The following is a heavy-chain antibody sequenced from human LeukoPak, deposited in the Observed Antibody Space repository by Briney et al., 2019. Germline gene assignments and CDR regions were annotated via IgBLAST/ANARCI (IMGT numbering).Heavy chain of an antibody. CDR2: INPNGGST. J-gene: IGHJ6*02. CDR3: ARGTGYFETGMVKYKYYGMDV. CDR1: GYRFLDYF. V-gene: IGHV1-46*01. D-gene: IGHD5-18*01. Sequence: ASVKVSCKTSGYRFLDYFLHWVRQAPGQRPEWVGIINPNGGSTSYGQRFQGRVTMNRDTSTNIVYMELTSLRSEDTAVYYCARGTGYFETGMVKYKYYGMDVWGQGTTVTVSS.